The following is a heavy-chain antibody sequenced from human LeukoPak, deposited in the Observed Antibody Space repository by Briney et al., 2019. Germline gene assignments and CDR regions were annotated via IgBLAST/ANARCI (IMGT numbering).Heavy chain of an antibody. CDR3: ARGGARLYGMDV. D-gene: IGHD4/OR15-4a*01. CDR1: GGSISSYY. V-gene: IGHV4-59*08. Sequence: SETLSLTCTVSGGSISSYYWSWIRQPPEKGLEWIGYIYYSRTTNYNPSLKSRVTMSVDTSKNQFSLKLSSVTAADTAVSYCARGGARLYGMDVWGQGTTVTVSS. J-gene: IGHJ6*02. CDR2: IYYSRTT.